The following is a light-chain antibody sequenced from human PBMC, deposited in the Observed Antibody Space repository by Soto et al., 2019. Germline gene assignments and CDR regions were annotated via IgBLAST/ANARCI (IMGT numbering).Light chain of an antibody. CDR3: QQYGSSLFT. J-gene: IGKJ3*01. V-gene: IGKV3-20*01. Sequence: EIVLTQSPGTLSLSPGERATLSCRASQSVSSSYLAWYQQKPGQAPRLLIYGASSRATGIPDRFSGSGSGTDFTLTISXLEPEDFAVYYCQQYGSSLFTFGPGTKVDIK. CDR1: QSVSSSY. CDR2: GAS.